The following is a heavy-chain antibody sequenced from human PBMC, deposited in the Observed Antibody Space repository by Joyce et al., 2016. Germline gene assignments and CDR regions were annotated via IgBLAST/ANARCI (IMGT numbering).Heavy chain of an antibody. V-gene: IGHV3-48*01. CDR2: ISSSSGTI. Sequence: EVQLVESGGGLVQPGESLCLSCAASGFTFSIYAMNWVRQAPGKGLEWISYISSSSGTIHYADSMKGRFTISRDNAKNSLYLQMNSLRAEDTAIYYCARDRGYSGYDLSYWGQGTLVTVSS. J-gene: IGHJ4*02. CDR1: GFTFSIYA. D-gene: IGHD5-12*01. CDR3: ARDRGYSGYDLSY.